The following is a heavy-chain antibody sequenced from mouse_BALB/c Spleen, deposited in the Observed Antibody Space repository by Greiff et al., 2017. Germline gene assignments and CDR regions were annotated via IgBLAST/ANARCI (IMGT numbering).Heavy chain of an antibody. J-gene: IGHJ2*01. CDR2: ISDGGSYT. V-gene: IGHV5-4*02. CDR1: GFTFSDYY. Sequence: EVKVVESGGGLVKPGGSLKLSCAASGFTFSDYYMYWVRQTPEKRLEWVATISDGGSYTYYPDSVKGRFTISRDNAKNNLYLQMSSLKSEDTAMYYCARGYRYGDFDYWGQVTTLTVSS. D-gene: IGHD2-14*01. CDR3: ARGYRYGDFDY.